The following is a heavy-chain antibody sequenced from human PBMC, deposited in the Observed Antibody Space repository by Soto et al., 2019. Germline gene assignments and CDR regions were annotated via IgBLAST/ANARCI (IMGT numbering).Heavy chain of an antibody. CDR1: GFTFSSYG. Sequence: GGSLRLSCAASGFTFSSYGMHWVRQAPGKGLEWVAVIWYDGSNKYYADSVKGRFTISRDNSKNTLYLQMNSLRAEDTAVYYCARAGVRINYYYYGMDVWRQGTTVTVSS. D-gene: IGHD1-1*01. J-gene: IGHJ6*02. CDR3: ARAGVRINYYYYGMDV. V-gene: IGHV3-33*01. CDR2: IWYDGSNK.